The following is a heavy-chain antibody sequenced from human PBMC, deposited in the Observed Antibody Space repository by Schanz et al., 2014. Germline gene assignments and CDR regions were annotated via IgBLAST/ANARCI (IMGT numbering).Heavy chain of an antibody. J-gene: IGHJ4*02. CDR2: ISYSGNT. CDR3: ARQGDVYRLDY. V-gene: IGHV4-39*01. CDR1: GTSITSSTYY. Sequence: QLQLRESGPGLVKPSETLSLICSVSGTSITSSTYYWGWIRQPPGKGPEWIGSISYSGNTYYTPSLKTRFPIPSDTSKNQFPLKRPSVTAADTAMYFCARQGDVYRLDYWGQGTLVTVTS. D-gene: IGHD1-26*01.